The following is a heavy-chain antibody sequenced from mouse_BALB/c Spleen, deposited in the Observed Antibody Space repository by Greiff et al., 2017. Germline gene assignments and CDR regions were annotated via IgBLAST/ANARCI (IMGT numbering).Heavy chain of an antibody. D-gene: IGHD6-1*01. CDR1: GFSLTGYG. CDR2: LWGDGST. CDR3: ARGLLYFDY. J-gene: IGHJ2*01. Sequence: QVQLKESGPGLVAPSQSLSITCTVSGFSLTGYGVNWVRQPPGKGLEWLGMLWGDGSTDYNSALKSRLSISKDNSKSQVFLKMNSLQTDDTARYYCARGLLYFDYWGQGTTLTVSS. V-gene: IGHV2-6-7*01.